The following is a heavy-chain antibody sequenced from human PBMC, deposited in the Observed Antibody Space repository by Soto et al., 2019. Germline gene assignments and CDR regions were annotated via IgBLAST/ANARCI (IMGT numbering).Heavy chain of an antibody. CDR3: AKGRSYYYYYGVDV. CDR2: ISYDGINE. J-gene: IGHJ6*02. Sequence: PGGSLRLSCEASGFTFTSYAMHWVRQAPGKGLEWVAVISYDGINEYYADSVKGRFTISRDNSKSTLYLQMNSLRAEDTALYYCAKGRSYYYYYGVDVWGQGTPVTGSS. CDR1: GFTFTSYA. V-gene: IGHV3-30*07.